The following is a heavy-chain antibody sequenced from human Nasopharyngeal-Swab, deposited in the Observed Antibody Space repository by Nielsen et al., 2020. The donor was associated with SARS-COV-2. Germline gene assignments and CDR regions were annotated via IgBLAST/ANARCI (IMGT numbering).Heavy chain of an antibody. J-gene: IGHJ6*02. CDR3: ARAGDIRYYYYGMDV. V-gene: IGHV4-34*01. D-gene: IGHD2-21*01. CDR2: INHSGST. Sequence: RQAPGKGLEWIGEINHSGSTNYNPSLKSRVTILVDTSKNQFSLKLSSVTAADTAVYYCARAGDIRYYYYGMDVWGQGTTVTVSS.